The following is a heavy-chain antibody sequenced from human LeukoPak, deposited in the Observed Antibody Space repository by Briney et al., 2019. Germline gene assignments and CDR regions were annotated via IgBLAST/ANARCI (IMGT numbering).Heavy chain of an antibody. J-gene: IGHJ5*02. CDR3: ARGMITFGGVIVSNWFDP. Sequence: ASVKVSCKASGYTFTSYGISCVRQAPGQGLEWMGWISAYNGNTNYAQKLQGRVTMTTDTSTSTAYMELRSLRSDDTAVYYCARGMITFGGVIVSNWFDPWGQGTLVTVSS. CDR1: GYTFTSYG. CDR2: ISAYNGNT. V-gene: IGHV1-18*01. D-gene: IGHD3-16*02.